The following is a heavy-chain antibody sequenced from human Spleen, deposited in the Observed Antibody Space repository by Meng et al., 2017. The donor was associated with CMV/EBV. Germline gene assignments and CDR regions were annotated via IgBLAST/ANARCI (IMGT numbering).Heavy chain of an antibody. CDR3: AKLTTYDSSGSYYGMDV. J-gene: IGHJ6*02. D-gene: IGHD3-22*01. V-gene: IGHV3-53*01. Sequence: GGSLRLSCAASGFTVSSNYMSWVRQAPGKGLEWVSVIYSGGSTYYADSVKGRFTISRDNAKNSLYLQMNSLRAEDTAVYYCAKLTTYDSSGSYYGMDVWGQGTTVTVSS. CDR2: IYSGGST. CDR1: GFTVSSNY.